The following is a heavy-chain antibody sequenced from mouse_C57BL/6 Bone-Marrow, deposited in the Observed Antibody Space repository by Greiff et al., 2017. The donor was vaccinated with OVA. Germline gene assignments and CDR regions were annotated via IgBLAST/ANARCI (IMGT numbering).Heavy chain of an antibody. CDR2: ILPGSGST. J-gene: IGHJ2*01. CDR3: ARGRGNYGVDY. V-gene: IGHV1-9*01. D-gene: IGHD2-1*01. Sequence: QVQLQQSGAELMKPGASVKLSCKATGYTFTGYWIEWVKQRPGHGLEWIGEILPGSGSTNYHEKFKGKATFTADTSSNTAYMQLSSLTTEDSAIYYCARGRGNYGVDYWGQGTTLTVSS. CDR1: GYTFTGYW.